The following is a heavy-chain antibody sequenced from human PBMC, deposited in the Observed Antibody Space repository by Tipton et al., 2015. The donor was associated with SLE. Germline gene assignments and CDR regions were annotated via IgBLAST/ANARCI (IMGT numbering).Heavy chain of an antibody. D-gene: IGHD6-6*01. J-gene: IGHJ6*03. Sequence: TLSLTRTVSGGSVSSGSYYWSWIRQPPGKGLEWIGYIYYSGSTNYNPSLKSRVTISVDTSKNQFPLKLSSVTAADTAVYYCARDPGSSYYMDVWGKGTTVTVSS. V-gene: IGHV4-61*01. CDR3: ARDPGSSYYMDV. CDR1: GGSVSSGSYY. CDR2: IYYSGST.